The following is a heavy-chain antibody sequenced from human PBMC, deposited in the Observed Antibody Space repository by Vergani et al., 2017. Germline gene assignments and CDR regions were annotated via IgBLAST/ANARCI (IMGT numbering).Heavy chain of an antibody. CDR3: ARALMYCSSTNCPPPYFDY. J-gene: IGHJ4*02. D-gene: IGHD2-2*01. Sequence: EVQLVESGGGLVQPGGSLRLSCAASGFTFSRYWMSWVRQAPGKGLEWVANIKQDGSEKYYVDSVKGRFTNSRDNAKNSLYLQMNSLRAEDTAVYYFARALMYCSSTNCPPPYFDYWGQGTLVTVSS. CDR2: IKQDGSEK. CDR1: GFTFSRYW. V-gene: IGHV3-7*04.